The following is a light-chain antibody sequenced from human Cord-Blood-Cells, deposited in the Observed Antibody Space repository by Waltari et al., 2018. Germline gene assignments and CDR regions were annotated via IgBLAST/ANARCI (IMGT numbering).Light chain of an antibody. CDR3: QQYYSTPYT. V-gene: IGKV4-1*01. Sequence: DIVMTQSPDSLAVTLGERATINCKSSQSVLYTSNNKNYLAWYQKKAGQPPKLLIYWASTRESGVPDRFSGSGSGTDFTLTSSSLQAEDVAVYYCQQYYSTPYTFGQGTKLEIK. CDR1: QSVLYTSNNKNY. J-gene: IGKJ2*01. CDR2: WAS.